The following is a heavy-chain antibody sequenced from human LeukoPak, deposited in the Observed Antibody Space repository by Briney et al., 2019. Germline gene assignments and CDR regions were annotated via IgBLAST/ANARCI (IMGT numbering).Heavy chain of an antibody. V-gene: IGHV4-34*01. D-gene: IGHD3-10*01. CDR1: GGSFSGYY. Sequence: SETLSLTCAVYGGSFSGYYWSWIRQPPGKGLEWIGEINHSGSTNYNPSLKSRVTISVDTSKNQFSLKLSSVTAADTAVHYCARKGRRLLWFGESTPYYFDYWGQGTLVTVSS. CDR3: ARKGRRLLWFGESTPYYFDY. CDR2: INHSGST. J-gene: IGHJ4*02.